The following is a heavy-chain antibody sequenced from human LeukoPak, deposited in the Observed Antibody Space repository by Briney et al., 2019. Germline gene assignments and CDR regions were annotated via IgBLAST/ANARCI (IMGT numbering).Heavy chain of an antibody. CDR3: ARDPSYYDFWSVVEVDY. CDR2: ISYDGSNK. J-gene: IGHJ4*02. V-gene: IGHV3-30-3*01. D-gene: IGHD3-3*01. CDR1: GFTFSSYA. Sequence: GGSLRLSCAASGFTFSSYAMHWVRQAPGKGLEWEAVISYDGSNKYYADSVKGRFTISRDNSKNTLYLQMNSLRAEDTAVYYCARDPSYYDFWSVVEVDYWGQGTLVTVSS.